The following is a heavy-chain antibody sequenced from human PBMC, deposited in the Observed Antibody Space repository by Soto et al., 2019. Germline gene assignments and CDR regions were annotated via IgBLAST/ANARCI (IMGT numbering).Heavy chain of an antibody. Sequence: GGSLRLSCAASGFTFSDYYMSWIRQAPGKGLEWVSYISSSSSYTNYADSVKGRFTISRDNAKNSLYLQMNSLRAEDTSVYYCARAYCSGGSCQDAFDIWGQGTMVTVSS. J-gene: IGHJ3*02. CDR2: ISSSSSYT. V-gene: IGHV3-11*06. CDR1: GFTFSDYY. CDR3: ARAYCSGGSCQDAFDI. D-gene: IGHD2-15*01.